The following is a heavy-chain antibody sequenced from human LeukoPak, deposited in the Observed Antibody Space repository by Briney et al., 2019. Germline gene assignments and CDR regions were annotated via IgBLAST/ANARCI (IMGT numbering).Heavy chain of an antibody. CDR3: ARGVLAVAGIFDY. V-gene: IGHV3-74*03. CDR2: IDNAGSIT. Sequence: TGGSLRLSCAASGFTFSNYWIHWVRQAPGKGLVWVSRIDNAGSITTYADSVKGRFTISRDNAENTLYLQMNSLRVEDTAVYYCARGVLAVAGIFDYWGQGTLVTVSS. J-gene: IGHJ4*02. D-gene: IGHD6-19*01. CDR1: GFTFSNYW.